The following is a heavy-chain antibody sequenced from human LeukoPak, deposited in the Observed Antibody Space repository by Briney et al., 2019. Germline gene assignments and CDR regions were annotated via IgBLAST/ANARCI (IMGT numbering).Heavy chain of an antibody. V-gene: IGHV3-66*01. CDR1: GFIVSDYY. Sequence: PGGSLRLSCEVSGFIVSDYYMTWVRQAPGKGLQWVSVIFRGESIFYADAVRGRFTISRDNSETTVYLQINNLRADDTAVYYCARGVLHGNYAFDYWGRGTLVTVSS. D-gene: IGHD4-17*01. J-gene: IGHJ4*02. CDR3: ARGVLHGNYAFDY. CDR2: IFRGESI.